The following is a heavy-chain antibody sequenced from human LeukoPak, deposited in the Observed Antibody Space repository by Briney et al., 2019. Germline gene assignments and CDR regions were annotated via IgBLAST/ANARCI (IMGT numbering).Heavy chain of an antibody. V-gene: IGHV4-31*03. D-gene: IGHD1-26*01. Sequence: SETLSLTCTVSGGSISSGGYYWSWIRQHPGKGLEWIGYIYYSGSTYYNPSLKSRVTISVDTSKNQFSLKLSSVTAADTAVYYCARWGGSYYFHYLDHWGQGTLVTVSS. CDR3: ARWGGSYYFHYLDH. CDR2: IYYSGST. J-gene: IGHJ4*02. CDR1: GGSISSGGYY.